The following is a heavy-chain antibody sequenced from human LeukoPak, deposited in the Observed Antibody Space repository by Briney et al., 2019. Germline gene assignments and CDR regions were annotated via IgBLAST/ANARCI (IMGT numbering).Heavy chain of an antibody. Sequence: GRSLRLSCAASGFTFSSYAMHWVRQAPGKGLEWVTVISYDGTNKYYTDSVKGRFTISRDNAKNFLYLQMNSLRAEDTAMYYCAKDSPPDIWGPGTMVTVSS. CDR2: ISYDGTNK. CDR1: GFTFSSYA. J-gene: IGHJ3*02. V-gene: IGHV3-30*04. CDR3: AKDSPPDI.